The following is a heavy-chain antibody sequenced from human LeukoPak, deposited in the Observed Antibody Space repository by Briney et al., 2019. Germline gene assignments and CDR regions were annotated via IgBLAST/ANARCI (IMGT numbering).Heavy chain of an antibody. CDR1: GGFISSYY. CDR3: ARSGYSNEGYSCYEHEYY. J-gene: IGHJ4*02. V-gene: IGHV4-59*01. CDR2: IYYSGST. Sequence: PSETLSLTCTVSGGFISSYYWSWIRQPPGKGLEWIGYIYYSGSTKYNPSLKPRVTISVDTSKNQFSLKLSSVTAAGTAVYYCARSGYSNEGYSCYEHEYYWGQGTLVTVSS. D-gene: IGHD5-12*01.